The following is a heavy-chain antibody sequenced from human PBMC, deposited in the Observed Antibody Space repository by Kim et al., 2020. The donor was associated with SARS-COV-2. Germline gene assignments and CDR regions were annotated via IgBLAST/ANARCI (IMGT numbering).Heavy chain of an antibody. CDR2: IYYSGST. V-gene: IGHV4-59*13. Sequence: SETLSLTCTVSGGSISSYYWSWIRQPPGKGLEWIGYIYYSGSTNYNPSLKSRVTISVDTSKNQFSLKLSSVTAADTAVYYCARGLEMATILAWEEPYWYFDLWGRGTLVTVSS. CDR1: GGSISSYY. CDR3: ARGLEMATILAWEEPYWYFDL. D-gene: IGHD3-3*01. J-gene: IGHJ2*01.